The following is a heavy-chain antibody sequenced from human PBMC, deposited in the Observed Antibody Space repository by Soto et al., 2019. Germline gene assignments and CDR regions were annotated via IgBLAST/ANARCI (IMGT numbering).Heavy chain of an antibody. J-gene: IGHJ5*02. CDR3: ARVPGP. CDR2: IYHSGST. V-gene: IGHV4-30-2*01. CDR1: GGSISGYY. Sequence: SETLSLTCSVSGGSISGYYWSWIRQPPGKGLEWIGYIYHSGSTYYNPSLKSRVTISVDRSKNQFSLKLSSVTAADTAVYYCARVPGPWGQGTLVTVSS.